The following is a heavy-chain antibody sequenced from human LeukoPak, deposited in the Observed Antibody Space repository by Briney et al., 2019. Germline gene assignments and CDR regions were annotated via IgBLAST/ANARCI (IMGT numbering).Heavy chain of an antibody. Sequence: PGGSLRLSCAVSGFTFSNYAMNWVRQAPGKGLEWVSAVSSTGENTFYADSVKGRFIISRDNSENTVYLQMNSLRAEDTAVYYCAILLDYWGQGILVTVSS. CDR1: GFTFSNYA. CDR2: VSSTGENT. J-gene: IGHJ4*02. V-gene: IGHV3-23*01. CDR3: AILLDY.